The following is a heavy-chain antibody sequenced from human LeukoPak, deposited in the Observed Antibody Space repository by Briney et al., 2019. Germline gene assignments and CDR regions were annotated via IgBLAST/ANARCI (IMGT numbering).Heavy chain of an antibody. J-gene: IGHJ4*02. V-gene: IGHV4-31*03. CDR1: GGSISSGGYY. D-gene: IGHD5-12*01. CDR2: IYYSGST. Sequence: PSETLSLTCTVSGGSISSGGYYWSWIRQHPGKGLEWIGYIYYSGSTYYNPSLKSRVTISVDTSKNQFSLKLSSVTAADTAVYYCARGADIVATIRTPYFDYWGQGTLVTVSS. CDR3: ARGADIVATIRTPYFDY.